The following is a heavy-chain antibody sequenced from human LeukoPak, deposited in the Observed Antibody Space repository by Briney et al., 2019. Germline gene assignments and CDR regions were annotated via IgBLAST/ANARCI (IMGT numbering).Heavy chain of an antibody. D-gene: IGHD5/OR15-5a*01. CDR3: ARHKVYAAFDY. V-gene: IGHV4-34*01. Sequence: SETLSLTCAVYGGSFSGYYWSWIRQPPGKGLEWIGEINHSGSTNYNPSLKSRVTISVDTSKNQFSLKLSSVTAADTAVYYCARHKVYAAFDYWGQGTLVTVSS. CDR2: INHSGST. J-gene: IGHJ4*02. CDR1: GGSFSGYY.